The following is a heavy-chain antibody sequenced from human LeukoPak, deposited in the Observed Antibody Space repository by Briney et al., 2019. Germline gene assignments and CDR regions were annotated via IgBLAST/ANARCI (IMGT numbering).Heavy chain of an antibody. D-gene: IGHD2-15*01. CDR2: INSDGSST. Sequence: GGSLRLSCAASGFTFSGYWMHWVRQAPGKGLVWVSRINSDGSSTSYADSVKGRFTISRDNAENTLYLQMNSLRAEYTAVYYCARDREDSGVFDYWGQGTLVTVSS. CDR1: GFTFSGYW. J-gene: IGHJ4*02. V-gene: IGHV3-74*01. CDR3: ARDREDSGVFDY.